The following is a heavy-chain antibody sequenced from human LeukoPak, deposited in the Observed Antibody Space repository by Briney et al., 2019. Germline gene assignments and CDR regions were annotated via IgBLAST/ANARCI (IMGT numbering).Heavy chain of an antibody. V-gene: IGHV4-4*07. CDR3: ARGRWSGYYFDS. CDR2: IYVTGSP. D-gene: IGHD3-10*02. Sequence: KPSETLPLTCTVSGGSFSSYYWTWIRQPAGKGWEWIGRIYVTGSPNYNPSLKSRVTVSVDTSKNQFSLNVSSVTAADTAVYFCARGRWSGYYFDSWGQGILVTVSS. J-gene: IGHJ4*02. CDR1: GGSFSSYY.